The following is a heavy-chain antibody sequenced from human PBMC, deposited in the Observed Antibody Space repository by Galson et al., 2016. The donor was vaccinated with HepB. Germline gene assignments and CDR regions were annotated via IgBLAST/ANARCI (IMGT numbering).Heavy chain of an antibody. V-gene: IGHV3-74*01. CDR2: SNGDGSST. CDR1: GFTFSSYW. J-gene: IGHJ4*02. CDR3: ARVGCGTTSCYRHSPYYFDY. Sequence: SLRLSCAASGFTFSSYWMHWVRQAPGKGLVWVSRSNGDGSSTTYADSVKGRFTISRDNAKNTLYLQMNSLRAEDTAVYYCARVGCGTTSCYRHSPYYFDYWGQGTLVTVSS. D-gene: IGHD2-2*01.